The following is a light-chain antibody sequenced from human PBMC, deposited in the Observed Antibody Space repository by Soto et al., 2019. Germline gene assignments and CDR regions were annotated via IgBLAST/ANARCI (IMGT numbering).Light chain of an antibody. CDR2: AAS. Sequence: DIQVTQSPSSLSASVGDRVTITCRASQDIRTYLAWYQQKPGKAPKLLIFAASTLQSGVPPRFIGSGSGTDFTLTISNLQPEDFATYYCQQGTALMYTFGQVTKLEIK. CDR3: QQGTALMYT. J-gene: IGKJ2*01. V-gene: IGKV1D-12*01. CDR1: QDIRTY.